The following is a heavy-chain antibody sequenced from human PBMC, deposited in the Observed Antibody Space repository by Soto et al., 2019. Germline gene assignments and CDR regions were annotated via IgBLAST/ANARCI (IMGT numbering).Heavy chain of an antibody. J-gene: IGHJ4*02. CDR3: ARQLERRFPFFDY. D-gene: IGHD1-1*01. V-gene: IGHV4-59*08. CDR2: IYYSGST. CDR1: GGSISSYY. Sequence: SETLSLTYTFSGGSISSYYWSWIRQPPGKRLEWIGYIYYSGSTNYNPSLKSRVTISVDTSKNQFSLKLSSVTAADTAVYYCARQLERRFPFFDYWGQGTLVTVSS.